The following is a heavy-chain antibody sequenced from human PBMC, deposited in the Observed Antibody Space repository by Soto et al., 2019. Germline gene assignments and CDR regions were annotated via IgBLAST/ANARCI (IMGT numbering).Heavy chain of an antibody. V-gene: IGHV4-30-2*01. Sequence: PSETLSLTCAVSGGSISSGGYSWSWIRQPPGKGLEWIGYIYHSGSTYYNPSLKSRVTISVDRSKNQFSLKLSSVTAADTAVYYCAKNYYDSSGYYPDYWGQGTLVTVSS. J-gene: IGHJ4*02. CDR2: IYHSGST. CDR1: GGSISSGGYS. D-gene: IGHD3-22*01. CDR3: AKNYYDSSGYYPDY.